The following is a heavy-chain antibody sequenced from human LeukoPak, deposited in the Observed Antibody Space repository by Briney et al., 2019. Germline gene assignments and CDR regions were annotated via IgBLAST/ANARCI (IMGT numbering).Heavy chain of an antibody. CDR1: GFTFRSYA. D-gene: IGHD1-26*01. CDR3: ARSGYSGRFPAYFDY. CDR2: ISNDGSSE. Sequence: PGGSLRLSCAASGFTFRSYAMHWVRQAPGKGLEWVAVISNDGSSEYYGDSVKGRLTISRDNSKDTLYLQMNSLRAEDTAVYYCARSGYSGRFPAYFDYWGQETLVTVSS. V-gene: IGHV3-30-3*01. J-gene: IGHJ4*02.